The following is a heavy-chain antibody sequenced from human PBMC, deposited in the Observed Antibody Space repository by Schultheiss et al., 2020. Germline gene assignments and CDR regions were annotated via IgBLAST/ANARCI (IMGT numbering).Heavy chain of an antibody. CDR1: GFTFGDYA. V-gene: IGHV3-49*03. CDR3: TTLRGSYGDYYYGMDV. J-gene: IGHJ6*04. Sequence: GGSLRLSCTASGFTFGDYAMSWFRQAPGKGLEWVGFIRSKAYGGTTEYAASVKGRFTISRDDSKSIAYLQMNSLKTEDTAVYYCTTLRGSYGDYYYGMDVWGKGTTVTVLL. CDR2: IRSKAYGGTT. D-gene: IGHD4-17*01.